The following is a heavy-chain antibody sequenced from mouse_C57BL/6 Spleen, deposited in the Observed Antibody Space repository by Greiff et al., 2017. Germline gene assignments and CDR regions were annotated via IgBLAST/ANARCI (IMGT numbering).Heavy chain of an antibody. CDR2: IDPSDSET. CDR1: GYTFTSYW. CDR3: ARRGTGTYFDY. Sequence: QVQLQQSGAELVRPGSSVKLSCKASGYTFTSYWMHWVKQRPIQGLEWIGNIDPSDSETHYNQKFKDKATLTVDKSSSTAYPQLSSLTSEDSAVYYCARRGTGTYFDYWGQGTTLTVSS. V-gene: IGHV1-52*01. D-gene: IGHD4-1*01. J-gene: IGHJ2*01.